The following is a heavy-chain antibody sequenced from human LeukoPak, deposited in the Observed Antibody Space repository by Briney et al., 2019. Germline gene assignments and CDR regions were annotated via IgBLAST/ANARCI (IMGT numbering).Heavy chain of an antibody. Sequence: ASVKVSCKASGYTFTSYDINWVRQATGQGLEWMGWMNPNSGNTGYAQKFQGRVTMTRNTSISTAYMELSSLRSEDTAVYYCARQPLEWLVYYYYYYSMDVWGQGTTVTVSS. CDR2: MNPNSGNT. V-gene: IGHV1-8*01. CDR3: ARQPLEWLVYYYYYYSMDV. J-gene: IGHJ6*02. CDR1: GYTFTSYD. D-gene: IGHD3-3*01.